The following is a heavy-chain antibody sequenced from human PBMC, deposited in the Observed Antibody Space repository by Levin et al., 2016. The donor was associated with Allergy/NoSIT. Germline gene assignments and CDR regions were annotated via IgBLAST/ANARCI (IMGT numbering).Heavy chain of an antibody. D-gene: IGHD3-3*02. V-gene: IGHV3-48*02. CDR2: ISSSSSTI. J-gene: IGHJ6*02. Sequence: WIRQPPGKGLEWVSYISSSSSTIYYADSVKGRFTISRDNAKNSLYLQMNSLRDEDTAVYYCAREGRIRARPRRRYYYYGMDVWGQGTTVTVSS. CDR3: AREGRIRARPRRRYYYYGMDV.